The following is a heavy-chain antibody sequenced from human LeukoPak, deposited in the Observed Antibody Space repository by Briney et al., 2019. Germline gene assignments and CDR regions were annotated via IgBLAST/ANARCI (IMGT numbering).Heavy chain of an antibody. CDR1: GVTFSSDA. V-gene: IGHV3-23*01. D-gene: IGHD6-19*01. Sequence: GGSLRLSCAASGVTFSSDAVSWVRQAPGKGLEWVSGISGSGGSTYYETLEQDRFPISREPSKNTLYLQMNSLRAADTAVYYCAKGISSSGWSYFDYWGQGTLVTVSS. J-gene: IGHJ4*01. CDR2: ISGSGGST. CDR3: AKGISSSGWSYFDY.